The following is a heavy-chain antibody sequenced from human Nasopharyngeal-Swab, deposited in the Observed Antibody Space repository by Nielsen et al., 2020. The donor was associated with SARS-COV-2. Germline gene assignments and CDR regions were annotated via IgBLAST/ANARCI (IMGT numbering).Heavy chain of an antibody. V-gene: IGHV4-39*07. Sequence: SETLSLTCTASGGSISSSGNYWGWIRQPPGKGLEWLGSIDYSGTTYYNPSLKSRVSLSVDTSENQFSLKLSSVTAADTAVYYCARRTTFDYWGQGTLVTVSS. D-gene: IGHD1-1*01. CDR1: GGSISSSGNY. CDR3: ARRTTFDY. CDR2: IDYSGTT. J-gene: IGHJ4*02.